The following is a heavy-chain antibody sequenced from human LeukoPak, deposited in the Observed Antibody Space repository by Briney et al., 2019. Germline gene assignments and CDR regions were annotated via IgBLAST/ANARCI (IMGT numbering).Heavy chain of an antibody. CDR3: ARRPYTTGYGDYEGRPYDY. CDR2: IYYSGST. V-gene: IGHV4-39*01. J-gene: IGHJ4*01. D-gene: IGHD4-17*01. Sequence: PSETLSLTCTVSGGSISSSSYYWGWIRQPPGKGLEWIGSIYYSGSTYYNPSLKSRVTISVDTSKNQFSLKLSSVTAADTAVYYCARRPYTTGYGDYEGRPYDYWGRGTLVTVSS. CDR1: GGSISSSSYY.